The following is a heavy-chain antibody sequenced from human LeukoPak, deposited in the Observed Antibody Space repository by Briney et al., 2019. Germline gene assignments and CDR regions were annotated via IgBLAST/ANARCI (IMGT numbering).Heavy chain of an antibody. J-gene: IGHJ6*03. D-gene: IGHD6-13*01. CDR3: AREGSSSWLYYYYVDV. CDR1: GGSISSSSYY. Sequence: SETLSLTCTVSGGSISSSSYYWGWIRQPPGKGLEWIGSIYYSGSTYYNPSLKRRVTISVDTSKNQFSLKLSSVTVADTAAYYCAREGSSSWLYYYYVDVWGKGTTVTVSS. CDR2: IYYSGST. V-gene: IGHV4-39*07.